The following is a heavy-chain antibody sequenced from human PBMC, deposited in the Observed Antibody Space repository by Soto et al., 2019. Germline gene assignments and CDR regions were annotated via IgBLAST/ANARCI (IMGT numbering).Heavy chain of an antibody. J-gene: IGHJ4*02. CDR2: INHSGST. D-gene: IGHD6-19*01. V-gene: IGHV4-34*01. CDR3: ARWGSGWYYCDY. CDR1: GGSFSGYY. Sequence: QVQLQQWGAGLLKPSETLSLTCAVYGGSFSGYYWSWVRQPPGKGLEWIGEINHSGSTNYNSSLKSRVTISVDTSKNQFSLKLSSGTAADTAVYYCARWGSGWYYCDYWGQGTLVTVSS.